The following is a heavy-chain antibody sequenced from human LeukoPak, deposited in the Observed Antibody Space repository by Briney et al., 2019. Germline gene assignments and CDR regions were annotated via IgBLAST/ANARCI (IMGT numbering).Heavy chain of an antibody. CDR2: IYPGDSDT. CDR3: ARGPAPGIPFDY. CDR1: GYSFTTYW. Sequence: GESLKISCKGSGYSFTTYWIAWVRQMPGKGLEWMGSIYPGDSDTRYSPSFQGQATISADKSISTAYLQWTSLKASDTAMYYCARGPAPGIPFDYWGQGTLVTVSS. V-gene: IGHV5-51*01. D-gene: IGHD6-13*01. J-gene: IGHJ4*02.